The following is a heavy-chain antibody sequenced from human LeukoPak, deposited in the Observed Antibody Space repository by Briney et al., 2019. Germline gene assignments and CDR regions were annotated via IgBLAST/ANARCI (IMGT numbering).Heavy chain of an antibody. Sequence: SETLSLTCAVYGGSFSGYYWSWIRQPLGKGLEWIGEINHSGSTNYNPSLKSRVTISVDTSKNQFSLKLSSVTAADTAVYYCARGRGDLITLRNFDYWGQGTPVTVSS. D-gene: IGHD3-16*01. V-gene: IGHV4-34*01. CDR2: INHSGST. CDR1: GGSFSGYY. J-gene: IGHJ4*02. CDR3: ARGRGDLITLRNFDY.